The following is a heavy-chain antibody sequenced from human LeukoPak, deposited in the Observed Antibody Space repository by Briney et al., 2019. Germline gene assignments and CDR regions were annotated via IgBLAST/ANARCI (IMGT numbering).Heavy chain of an antibody. J-gene: IGHJ4*02. Sequence: ASVKVSCKVSGYTLTELSMHWVRQAPGRGLEWMGGFDPEDGETIYAQKFQGRVTMTEDTSTDTAYMELSSLRSEDTAVYYCARDRWVDDFWSGYWPFDYWGQGTLVTVSS. V-gene: IGHV1-24*01. CDR1: GYTLTELS. CDR3: ARDRWVDDFWSGYWPFDY. CDR2: FDPEDGET. D-gene: IGHD3-3*01.